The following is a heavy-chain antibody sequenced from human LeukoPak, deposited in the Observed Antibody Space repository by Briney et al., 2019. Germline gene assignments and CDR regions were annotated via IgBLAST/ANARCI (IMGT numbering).Heavy chain of an antibody. V-gene: IGHV1-8*03. CDR1: GYTFTSYD. CDR3: ARGPPGYSSSWSDY. Sequence: ASVKVSCKASGYTFTSYDINWVRQATGQGLEWMGWMNPNSGNTGYAQKFQGRVTITRNTSISTAYMELSSLRSDDTAVYYCARGPPGYSSSWSDYWGQGTLVTVSS. D-gene: IGHD6-13*01. J-gene: IGHJ4*02. CDR2: MNPNSGNT.